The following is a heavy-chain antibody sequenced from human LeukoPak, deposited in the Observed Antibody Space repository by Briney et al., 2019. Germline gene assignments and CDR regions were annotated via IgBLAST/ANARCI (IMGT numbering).Heavy chain of an antibody. J-gene: IGHJ4*02. D-gene: IGHD3-3*01. CDR3: ATQIRFLEWLFFDY. V-gene: IGHV1-2*02. CDR2: INPTGGSA. Sequence: ASVKVSCKASGYTFTGYYMHWVRQAPGQGLEWMGIINPTGGSAGFAQKFQGRVTMTRDTSISTAYMELSRLRSDDTAVYYCATQIRFLEWLFFDYWGQGTLVTVSS. CDR1: GYTFTGYY.